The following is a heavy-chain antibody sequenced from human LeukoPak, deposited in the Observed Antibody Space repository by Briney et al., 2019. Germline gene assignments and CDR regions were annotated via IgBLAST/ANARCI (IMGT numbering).Heavy chain of an antibody. CDR2: ISPYNGNT. V-gene: IGHV1-18*01. D-gene: IGHD5-24*01. CDR1: GYTFTSYG. Sequence: EASVKVSCKASGYTFTSYGINWVRQAPGQGLEWMGWISPYNGNTNYAQKLQGRVTMTTDTSTSTAYMELRSLRSDDTAVYYCAREMATIVNQFDYWGQGTLVTVSS. CDR3: AREMATIVNQFDY. J-gene: IGHJ4*02.